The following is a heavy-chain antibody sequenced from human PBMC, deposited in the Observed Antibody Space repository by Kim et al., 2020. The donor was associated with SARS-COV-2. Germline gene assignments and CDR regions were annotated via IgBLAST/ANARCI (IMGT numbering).Heavy chain of an antibody. Sequence: SETLSLTCTVSGGSISSYYWSWIRQRPGKGLEGMGYIYYCGSTNYNPSLKSRVTISVDTSKNQFSLKLSSVTAADTAVYYCAREINQSRDYYDSSGYAFAIWGQGTLVTVSS. CDR1: GGSISSYY. D-gene: IGHD3-22*01. J-gene: IGHJ3*02. CDR3: AREINQSRDYYDSSGYAFAI. V-gene: IGHV4-59*13. CDR2: IYYCGST.